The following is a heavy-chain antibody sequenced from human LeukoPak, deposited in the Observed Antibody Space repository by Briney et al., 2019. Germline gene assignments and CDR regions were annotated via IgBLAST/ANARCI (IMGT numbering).Heavy chain of an antibody. CDR2: INPNSGGT. D-gene: IGHD5-18*01. J-gene: IGHJ4*02. Sequence: ASVKVSCKASGYTFTGYYMHWVRQAPGQGLGWMGRINPNSGGTNYAQKFQGRVTMTRDTSISTAYMELSRLRSDDTAVYYCARGNSYGQVDFDYWGQGTLVTVSS. CDR1: GYTFTGYY. CDR3: ARGNSYGQVDFDY. V-gene: IGHV1-2*06.